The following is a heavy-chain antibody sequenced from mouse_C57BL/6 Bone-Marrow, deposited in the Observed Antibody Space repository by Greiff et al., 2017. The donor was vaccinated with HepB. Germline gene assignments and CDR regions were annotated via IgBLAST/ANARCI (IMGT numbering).Heavy chain of an antibody. J-gene: IGHJ2*01. CDR1: GYTFTDHT. CDR2: IYPRDGST. V-gene: IGHV1-78*01. D-gene: IGHD1-1*01. Sequence: QVQLKESDAELVKPGASVKISCKVSGYTFTDHTIHWMKQRPEQGLEWIGYIYPRDGSTKYNEKFKGKATLTADKSSSTAYMQLNSLTSEDSAVYFCARYPYYGSSYFYFDYWGQGTTLTVSS. CDR3: ARYPYYGSSYFYFDY.